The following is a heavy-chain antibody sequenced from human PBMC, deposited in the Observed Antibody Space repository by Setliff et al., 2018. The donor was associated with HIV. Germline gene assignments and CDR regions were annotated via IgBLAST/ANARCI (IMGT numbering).Heavy chain of an antibody. D-gene: IGHD3-9*01. CDR2: IYHSGST. V-gene: IGHV4-30-4*08. J-gene: IGHJ3*01. CDR3: DRSLRYFDWSLRRPSHDAFDF. Sequence: LSLTCSVSGGSISSGDYYWGWIRQPHRKGLEWIGYIYHSGSTYYNPSLKSPVTISVDTYKNQFSLKLSFVTAADTAVYYCDRSLRYFDWSLRRPSHDAFDFWGQGTMVTVSS. CDR1: GGSISSGDYY.